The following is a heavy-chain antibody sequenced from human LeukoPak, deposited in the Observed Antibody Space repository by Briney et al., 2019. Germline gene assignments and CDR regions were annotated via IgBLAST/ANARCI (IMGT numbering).Heavy chain of an antibody. Sequence: SVKVSCKASGGTFSSYAISWVRQAPGQGLEWMGGIIPIFGTANYAQKFQGRVTITTDVSTSTAYMELSSLRSEDTAVYYCASLAYCGGDCYPYYFDYWGQGTLVTVSS. D-gene: IGHD2-21*02. CDR2: IIPIFGTA. V-gene: IGHV1-69*05. CDR3: ASLAYCGGDCYPYYFDY. CDR1: GGTFSSYA. J-gene: IGHJ4*02.